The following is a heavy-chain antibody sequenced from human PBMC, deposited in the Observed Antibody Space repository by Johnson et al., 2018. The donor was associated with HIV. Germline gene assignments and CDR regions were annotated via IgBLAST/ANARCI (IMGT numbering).Heavy chain of an antibody. Sequence: QVQLVESGGGVVQPGRSLRLSCAASGFTVSSNYMSWVRQAPGTGLESISYIRSSGRTIYYADSVKGRFTMSRDNAKKSLYLQMNSLRAEDTAVYYCASGVTPRAPLRIWGQGTMVTVSS. D-gene: IGHD2-21*02. CDR1: GFTVSSNY. V-gene: IGHV3-11*04. CDR2: IRSSGRTI. J-gene: IGHJ3*02. CDR3: ASGVTPRAPLRI.